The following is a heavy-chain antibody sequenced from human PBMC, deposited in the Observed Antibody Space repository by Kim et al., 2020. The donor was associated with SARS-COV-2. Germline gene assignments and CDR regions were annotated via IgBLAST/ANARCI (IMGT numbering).Heavy chain of an antibody. J-gene: IGHJ4*02. D-gene: IGHD3-16*02. Sequence: ASVKVSCKASGYTFTMNAISWVRQAPGQGLEWMGWINTDTGNPTYAQAFTRRCVFSVDTSVTTAYLQISSLEPEDTALYYCTRVIWGTYRYTDYWGQGTLVTVSS. CDR2: INTDTGNP. CDR3: TRVIWGTYRYTDY. V-gene: IGHV7-4-1*02. CDR1: GYTFTMNA.